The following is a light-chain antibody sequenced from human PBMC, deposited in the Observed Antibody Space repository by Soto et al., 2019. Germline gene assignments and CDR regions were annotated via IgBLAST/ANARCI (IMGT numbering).Light chain of an antibody. J-gene: IGKJ5*01. CDR1: QSVSSSF. Sequence: EIVLTQSPGTLSLSPGERATLSCRASQSVSSSFVAWFQQKPGQAPRLLIYDASSRPTDIPARFSGSGSGTDFTLTISSLEPEDFAVYYCQQRSNWPRITFGQGTRLEI. CDR2: DAS. V-gene: IGKV3D-20*02. CDR3: QQRSNWPRIT.